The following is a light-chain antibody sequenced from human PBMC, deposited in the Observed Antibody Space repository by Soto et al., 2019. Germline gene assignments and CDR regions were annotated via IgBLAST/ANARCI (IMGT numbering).Light chain of an antibody. V-gene: IGKV3-20*01. Sequence: EVVLTQSPGTVSLSPGERATLSCRASQSVSSSYLAWYQHKRRQAPRLLMYGASSRATGVPDRFSGWGSGTDFTLTISRLEPEDFAVYYCHQYGTSPQTFGQGTKVDIK. J-gene: IGKJ1*01. CDR1: QSVSSSY. CDR3: HQYGTSPQT. CDR2: GAS.